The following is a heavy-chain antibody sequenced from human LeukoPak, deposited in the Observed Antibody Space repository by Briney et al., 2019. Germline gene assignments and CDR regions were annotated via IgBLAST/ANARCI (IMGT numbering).Heavy chain of an antibody. D-gene: IGHD4/OR15-4a*01. CDR1: GYTFTSYD. CDR2: INPNSGGT. CDR3: ARGPMTIAVDWFDP. J-gene: IGHJ5*02. Sequence: ASVKVSCKASGYTFTSYDINWVRQATGQGLEWMGWINPNSGGTNYAQKFQGRVTMTRDTSISTAYMELSRLRSDDTAVYYCARGPMTIAVDWFDPWGQGTLVTVSS. V-gene: IGHV1-2*02.